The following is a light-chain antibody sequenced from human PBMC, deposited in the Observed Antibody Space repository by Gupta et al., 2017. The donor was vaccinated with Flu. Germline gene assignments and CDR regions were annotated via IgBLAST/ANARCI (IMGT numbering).Light chain of an antibody. Sequence: DIKMTQSPSTLSASVGDRVTITCRASQSISNWLAWYQQKPGKAPSLLIYKASTLESGVPSRFSASGSGTEFTLTISSLQPDDFATYYCQQYNSYSWTFGQGTKVEI. J-gene: IGKJ1*01. CDR2: KAS. CDR3: QQYNSYSWT. V-gene: IGKV1-5*03. CDR1: QSISNW.